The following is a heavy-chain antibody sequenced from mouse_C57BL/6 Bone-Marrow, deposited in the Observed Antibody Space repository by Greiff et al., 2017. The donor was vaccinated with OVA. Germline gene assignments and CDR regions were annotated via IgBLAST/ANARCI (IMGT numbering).Heavy chain of an antibody. J-gene: IGHJ3*01. V-gene: IGHV1-50*01. D-gene: IGHD1-1*02. CDR3: ARWYYLY. CDR1: GYTFTSYW. Sequence: VQLQQPGAELVKPGASVKLSCKASGYTFTSYWMQWVKQRPGQGLEWIGEIDPSDSYTNYNQKFKGKATLTVDTSSSTAYMQLSSLTAEDSAVYYCARWYYLYWGQGTLVTVSA. CDR2: IDPSDSYT.